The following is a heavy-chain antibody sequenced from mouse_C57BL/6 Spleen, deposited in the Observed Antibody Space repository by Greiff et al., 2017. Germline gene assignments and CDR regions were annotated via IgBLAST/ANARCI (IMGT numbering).Heavy chain of an antibody. J-gene: IGHJ4*01. V-gene: IGHV5-17*01. CDR3: ARSYDGYPYAMDY. CDR2: ISSGSSTI. D-gene: IGHD2-3*01. Sequence: VKLVESGGGLVKPGGSLKLSCAASGFTFSDYGMHWVRQAPEKGLEWVAYISSGSSTIYYADTVKGRFTISRDNAKNTLFLQMTSLRSEDTAMYYCARSYDGYPYAMDYWGQGTSVTVSS. CDR1: GFTFSDYG.